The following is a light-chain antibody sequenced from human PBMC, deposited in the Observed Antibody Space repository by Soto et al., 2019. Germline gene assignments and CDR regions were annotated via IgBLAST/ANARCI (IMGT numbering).Light chain of an antibody. CDR3: QQYVSSEFT. V-gene: IGKV3-20*01. Sequence: EIVLTQSPGTLSLSPGERATLSCRASQSVSSSYLAWYQQKPGRAPRLLIYGASARATGIPDRFSGSGSGTDYTLTISRLEPEDFAVYYCQQYVSSEFTFGPGTKVDIK. CDR2: GAS. J-gene: IGKJ3*01. CDR1: QSVSSSY.